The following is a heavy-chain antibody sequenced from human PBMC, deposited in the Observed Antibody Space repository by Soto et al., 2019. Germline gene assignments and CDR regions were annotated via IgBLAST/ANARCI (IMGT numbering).Heavy chain of an antibody. CDR2: ISYDGSNK. CDR1: GFTFSSYA. D-gene: IGHD6-19*01. V-gene: IGHV3-30-3*01. J-gene: IGHJ4*02. CDR3: ARETGYSSGWYVSSFDY. Sequence: QVQLVESGGGVVQPGRSLRLSCAASGFTFSSYAMHWVRQAPGKGLEWVAVISYDGSNKYYADSVKGRFTISRDNSXNXQYLQMNSLRAEDTAVYYCARETGYSSGWYVSSFDYWGQGTLVTVSS.